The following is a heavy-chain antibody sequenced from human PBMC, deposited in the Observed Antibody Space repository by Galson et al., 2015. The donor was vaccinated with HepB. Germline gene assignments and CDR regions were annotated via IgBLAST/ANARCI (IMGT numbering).Heavy chain of an antibody. V-gene: IGHV1-2*02. J-gene: IGHJ4*02. CDR3: ARADGGTHLDY. CDR1: GYIFTGYY. Sequence: SVKVSCKASGYIFTGYYMHWVRQAPGQGLEWMGWINLKSGGTNYAQRFQGRVTMTGDTSISTAYMELSNLRSDGTAVFYCARADGGTHLDYWGQGTLVTVSS. CDR2: INLKSGGT. D-gene: IGHD4-23*01.